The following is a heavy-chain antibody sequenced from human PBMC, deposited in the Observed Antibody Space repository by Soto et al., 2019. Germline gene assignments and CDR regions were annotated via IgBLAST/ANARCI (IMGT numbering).Heavy chain of an antibody. D-gene: IGHD3-22*01. CDR3: ASEYYFDSSGYYYGMDV. J-gene: IGHJ6*02. V-gene: IGHV1-3*01. CDR1: GYTFTSYA. Sequence: GASVKVSCKASGYTFTSYAMHWVRQAPGQRLEWMGWINAGNGNTKYSQKFQGRVTITRDTSASTTYMELSSLRSEDTAVYYCASEYYFDSSGYYYGMDVWGQGTTVTVSS. CDR2: INAGNGNT.